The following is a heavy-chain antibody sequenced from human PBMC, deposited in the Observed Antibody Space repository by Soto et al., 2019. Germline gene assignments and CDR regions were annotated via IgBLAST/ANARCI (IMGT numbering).Heavy chain of an antibody. CDR1: GYTFTSFG. CDR3: VRDLGSMVRGIVPLFDY. Sequence: ASVKVSCKASGYTFTSFGISWLRQAPGQGLEWMGWISAYNGNTKYAQKLQGRVTMTTDTSTSTAYMELGSLRSDDTAVYYCVRDLGSMVRGIVPLFDYWGQGTLVTVSS. D-gene: IGHD3-10*01. CDR2: ISAYNGNT. J-gene: IGHJ4*02. V-gene: IGHV1-18*01.